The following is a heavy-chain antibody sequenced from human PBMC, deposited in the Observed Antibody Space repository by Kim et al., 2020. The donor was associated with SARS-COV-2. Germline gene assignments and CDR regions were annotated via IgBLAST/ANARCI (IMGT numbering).Heavy chain of an antibody. J-gene: IGHJ4*02. CDR1: GFTFNNYA. D-gene: IGHD3-16*01. CDR3: ARGGPGNPLDF. Sequence: GGSLRLSCTSSGFTFNNYAMTWVRQSPGKGLEWVSAITGSGATTYYADSVKGRFSISRDNSKNTLYLEMNSLRVEDTALYYCARGGPGNPLDFSGQGALV. CDR2: ITGSGATT. V-gene: IGHV3-23*01.